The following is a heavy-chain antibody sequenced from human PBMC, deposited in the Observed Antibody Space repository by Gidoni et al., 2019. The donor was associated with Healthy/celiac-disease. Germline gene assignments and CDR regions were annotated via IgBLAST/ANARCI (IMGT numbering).Heavy chain of an antibody. CDR1: GLTLRNYA. D-gene: IGHD4-17*01. V-gene: IGHV3-23*04. J-gene: IGHJ4*02. CDR3: ARGDGDYSYFDY. CDR2: ISGSSDST. Sequence: EVQLVESGGGLVQPGGSLRLSCAASGLTLRNYAMSWVRQAPGKGLEWVSAISGSSDSTYSADSVKGRFTISRDNSKNTLYLQMNSLRAEDTAIYYCARGDGDYSYFDYWGQGTPVTVSS.